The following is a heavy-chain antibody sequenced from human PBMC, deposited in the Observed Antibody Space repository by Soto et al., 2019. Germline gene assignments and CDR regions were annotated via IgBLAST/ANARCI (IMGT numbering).Heavy chain of an antibody. CDR3: AKDKKQLAYYYYGMDV. J-gene: IGHJ6*02. D-gene: IGHD6-13*01. Sequence: VGSLILSCAASGFTFSSYGVHWVRQAPGKGLEWVAVISYDGSNKYYADSVKGRFTISRDNSKNTLYLQMNSLRAEDTAVYYCAKDKKQLAYYYYGMDVWGQGTTVTVSS. V-gene: IGHV3-30*18. CDR1: GFTFSSYG. CDR2: ISYDGSNK.